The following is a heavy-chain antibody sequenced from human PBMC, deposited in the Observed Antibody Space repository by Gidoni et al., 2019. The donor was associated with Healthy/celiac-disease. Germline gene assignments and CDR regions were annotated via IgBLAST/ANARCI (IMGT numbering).Heavy chain of an antibody. CDR1: GFTFSSYS. CDR3: ARGGAEWLG. V-gene: IGHV3-21*01. D-gene: IGHD6-19*01. Sequence: EVQLVQSGGGLVKPGGSMRLPCAAPGFTFSSYSRNWVRQAPGTVLVWVASISSSSSYIYYADSVKGRCTTSRYNAKNSLYLQMNSLRAEDTAVYYCARGGAEWLGWGQGTLVTVSS. CDR2: ISSSSSYI. J-gene: IGHJ4*02.